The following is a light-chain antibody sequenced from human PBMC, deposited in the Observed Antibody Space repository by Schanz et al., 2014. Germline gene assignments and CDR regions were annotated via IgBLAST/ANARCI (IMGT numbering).Light chain of an antibody. CDR2: GTS. Sequence: EIVLTQSPATLSLSPGERATLSCGASQTVSNNYLAWFQQKPGLAPRLLIYGTSIRATGIPDRFSGSGSETDFTLTISRLEPEDFAVYYCQQYISSPLTFGQGTRLEIK. V-gene: IGKV3D-20*01. J-gene: IGKJ5*01. CDR3: QQYISSPLT. CDR1: QTVSNNY.